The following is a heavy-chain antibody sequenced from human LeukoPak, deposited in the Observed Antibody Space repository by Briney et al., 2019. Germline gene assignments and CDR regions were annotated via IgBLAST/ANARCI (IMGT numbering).Heavy chain of an antibody. Sequence: GGSLRLSCAASGFTFSSYWMHWVRQAPGKGLVWVSRINSDGSSTSYADSVKGRFTISRDNAKNTLYLQMNSLRAEDTAVYYCAREVYDFRSGYPYYYYYYGMDVWGQGTTVTVSS. CDR3: AREVYDFRSGYPYYYYYYGMDV. J-gene: IGHJ6*02. CDR1: GFTFSSYW. V-gene: IGHV3-74*01. CDR2: INSDGSST. D-gene: IGHD3-3*01.